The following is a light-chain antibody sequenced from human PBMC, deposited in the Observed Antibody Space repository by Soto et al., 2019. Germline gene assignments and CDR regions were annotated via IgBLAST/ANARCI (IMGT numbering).Light chain of an antibody. V-gene: IGLV2-14*01. CDR1: SSDVGGYNF. CDR3: YSYRGYYTRV. Sequence: QSALTQPASVSGSPEQSITISCTGTSSDVGGYNFVSWYQQHPGRAPKLLIYEVSRRPSGVSNRFSGSKSGDTASLTISGLQAEDEADYYCYSYRGYYTRVFGTGTKVTVL. J-gene: IGLJ1*01. CDR2: EVS.